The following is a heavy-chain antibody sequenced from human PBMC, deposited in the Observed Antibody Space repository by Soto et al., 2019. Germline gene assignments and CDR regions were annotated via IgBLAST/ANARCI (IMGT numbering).Heavy chain of an antibody. J-gene: IGHJ4*02. Sequence: QVQLQESGPGLVKPSQTLSLTCTVSGGSIISGGYYWSWIRQHPGKGLEWIGYIYYSGSTYYNPTLQSRVTISVDTSKHRFSLKLSSVTAADTAVYYCARVVVTAYRRRYYFDYWGQGTLVTVAS. V-gene: IGHV4-31*03. CDR3: ARVVVTAYRRRYYFDY. CDR1: GGSIISGGYY. CDR2: IYYSGST. D-gene: IGHD2-21*02.